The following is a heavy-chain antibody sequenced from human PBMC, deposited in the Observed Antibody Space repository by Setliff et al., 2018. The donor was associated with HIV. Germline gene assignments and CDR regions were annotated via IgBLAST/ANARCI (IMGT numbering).Heavy chain of an antibody. D-gene: IGHD6-13*01. CDR1: GYTFTSYY. J-gene: IGHJ5*02. V-gene: IGHV1-46*01. CDR2: INPSGGST. CDR3: ARDLRTIVWYTSSWYEDWFDP. Sequence: ASVKVSCKASGYTFTSYYMHWVRQAPGQGLEWMGIINPSGGSTIYAQKLQGRVTMTTDTSTSTAYMELRSLRSDDTAVYYCARDLRTIVWYTSSWYEDWFDPWGQGTLVTVSS.